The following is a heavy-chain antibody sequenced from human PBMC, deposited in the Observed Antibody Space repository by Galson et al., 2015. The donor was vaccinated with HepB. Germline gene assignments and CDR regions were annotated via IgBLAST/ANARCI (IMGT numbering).Heavy chain of an antibody. Sequence: SCKASGGTFRTYSINWVRQAPGQGLEWMGRIIPMLHITDFAQKFQGRVTLTADKSTNTAYMELSSLRSEDTAVFYCATVITPGSDFEYWGPGTLVTVSS. V-gene: IGHV1-69*02. CDR1: GGTFRTYS. CDR2: IIPMLHIT. CDR3: ATVITPGSDFEY. J-gene: IGHJ4*02. D-gene: IGHD4-23*01.